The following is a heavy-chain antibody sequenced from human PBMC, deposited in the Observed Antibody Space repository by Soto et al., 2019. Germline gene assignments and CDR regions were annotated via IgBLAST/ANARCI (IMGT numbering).Heavy chain of an antibody. CDR1: GYTFTGYY. J-gene: IGHJ6*02. CDR2: INPNSGGT. CDR3: ARASRRVKSFGVVMHYGRDV. Sequence: ASVKVSCKASGYTFTGYYMHWVRQAPGQGLEWMGWINPNSGGTNYAQKFQGWVTMTRDTSISTAYMELSSLRSDDTAVYYCARASRRVKSFGVVMHYGRDVWSQGT. V-gene: IGHV1-2*04. D-gene: IGHD3-3*01.